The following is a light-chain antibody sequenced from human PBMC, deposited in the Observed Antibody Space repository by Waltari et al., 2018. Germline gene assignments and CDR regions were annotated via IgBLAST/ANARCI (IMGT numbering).Light chain of an antibody. CDR1: QSISSW. Sequence: DIQMTQSPSTLSASVGDRVTITCRASQSISSWLAWYQQKPGTAPKLLIYKASTLESGVPSRFSGSGSGTEFTLTINSLKPDDFATYYCQQYNGYWTFGQGTKVEIK. CDR3: QQYNGYWT. CDR2: KAS. V-gene: IGKV1-5*03. J-gene: IGKJ1*01.